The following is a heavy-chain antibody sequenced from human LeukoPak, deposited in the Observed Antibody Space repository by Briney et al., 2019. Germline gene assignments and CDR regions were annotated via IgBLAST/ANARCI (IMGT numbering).Heavy chain of an antibody. CDR3: EREVGDSRSYYYYYMDV. J-gene: IGHJ6*03. V-gene: IGHV3-48*03. CDR2: ISSSGSTI. Sequence: QSGGSLRLSCAASGFTFSSYEMNWVRQAPGKGLEWVSYISSSGSTIYYADSVKGRFTISRDNAKNSLYLQMNSLRAEDTAVYYCEREVGDSRSYYYYYMDVWGKGTTVTISS. CDR1: GFTFSSYE. D-gene: IGHD2-21*02.